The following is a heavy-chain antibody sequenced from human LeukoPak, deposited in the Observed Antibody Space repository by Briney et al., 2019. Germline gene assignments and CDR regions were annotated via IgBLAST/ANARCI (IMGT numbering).Heavy chain of an antibody. CDR2: IGTAGDT. J-gene: IGHJ4*02. CDR1: GFTFSSYD. D-gene: IGHD5-18*01. V-gene: IGHV3-13*01. CDR3: ARGSGLQLWSHPHFDY. Sequence: GGSLRLSCAASGFTFSSYDMRWVRQATGKGLEWVSAIGTAGDTYYPGSVKGRFTISRENAKNSLYLQMNSLRAGDTAVYYCARGSGLQLWSHPHFDYWGQGTLVTVSS.